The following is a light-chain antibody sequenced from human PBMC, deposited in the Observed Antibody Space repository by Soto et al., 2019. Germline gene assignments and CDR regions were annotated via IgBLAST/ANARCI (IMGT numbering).Light chain of an antibody. CDR1: KGINNY. J-gene: IGKJ4*01. CDR2: ATS. CDR3: QQYNSYPLT. Sequence: DIQMTQSPPSLSASVGDRVTITCRASKGINNYLAWFQQQPGTAPKPLIYATSTLHSGVPSRFSGSGSETEFTLTISSLQPEDSATYYCQQYNSYPLTFGGGTKVDIK. V-gene: IGKV1-16*01.